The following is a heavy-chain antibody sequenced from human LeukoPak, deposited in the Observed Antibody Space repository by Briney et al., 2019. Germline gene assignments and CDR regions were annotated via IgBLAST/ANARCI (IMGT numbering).Heavy chain of an antibody. CDR3: AREQVGATSFLSSAFDI. J-gene: IGHJ3*02. Sequence: GGSLRLSCAASGFTFSSYAMSWIRQAPGKGLEWVSYISSSGSTIYYADSVKGRFTISRDNAKNSLYLQMNSLRAEDTAVYYCAREQVGATSFLSSAFDIWGQGTVVTVSS. D-gene: IGHD1-26*01. CDR1: GFTFSSYA. V-gene: IGHV3-11*01. CDR2: ISSSGSTI.